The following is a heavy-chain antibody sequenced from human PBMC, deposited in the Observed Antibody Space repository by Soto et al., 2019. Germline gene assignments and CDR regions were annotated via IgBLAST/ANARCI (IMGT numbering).Heavy chain of an antibody. Sequence: GGSLRLACAASGFTFSSYGMHWVRQAPGKGLEWVAVISYDGSNKYYADSVKGRFTISRDNSKNTLYLQMNSLRAEDTAVYYCAKGSSGWYGGEYFQHWGQGTLVTVSS. D-gene: IGHD6-19*01. V-gene: IGHV3-30*18. CDR1: GFTFSSYG. CDR3: AKGSSGWYGGEYFQH. CDR2: ISYDGSNK. J-gene: IGHJ1*01.